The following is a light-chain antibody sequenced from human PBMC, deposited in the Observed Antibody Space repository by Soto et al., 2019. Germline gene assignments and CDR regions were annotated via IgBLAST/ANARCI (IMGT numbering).Light chain of an antibody. J-gene: IGLJ3*02. CDR1: SSNIGAGYG. CDR3: QSYDSSLSVWV. Sequence: QSVLTQPPSVSGAPGQRVTFSCTGSSSNIGAGYGVHWYQQLPGTAPKLLIYDSNNRPSGVPDRFSGSKSVTSASLAITGLQAEDEADYYCQSYDSSLSVWVFGGGTKLTVL. CDR2: DSN. V-gene: IGLV1-40*01.